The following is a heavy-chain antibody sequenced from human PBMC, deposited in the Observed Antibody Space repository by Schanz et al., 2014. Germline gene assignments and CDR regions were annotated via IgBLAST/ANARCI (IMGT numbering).Heavy chain of an antibody. CDR3: ARDLSSLIQGDV. CDR1: GFTFSNYS. J-gene: IGHJ6*04. Sequence: EVQLVESGGGLAQPGGSLRLSCAASGFTFSNYSMNWVRQAPEKGLEWVSYISSSSGTIYYADSVKGRFTISRDNAKNLLYLQMNGLRAEDTAVYFCARDLSSLIQGDVWGKGTTVTVSS. D-gene: IGHD2-2*01. V-gene: IGHV3-48*01. CDR2: ISSSSGTI.